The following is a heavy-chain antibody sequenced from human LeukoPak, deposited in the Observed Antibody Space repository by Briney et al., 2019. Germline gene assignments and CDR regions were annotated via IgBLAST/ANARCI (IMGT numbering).Heavy chain of an antibody. CDR3: ARTNYYETSGWASGLSPFDM. D-gene: IGHD3-22*01. Sequence: GESLKTSCKGSGNNFATHWIAWVRQTPGKGLEWIGVIYPVDSDTRYRPTFQGQVTTSVDNSTSTAYLQWSSLKASDTAIYYCARTNYYETSGWASGLSPFDMWGRGTMVTVSS. CDR1: GNNFATHW. V-gene: IGHV5-51*01. CDR2: IYPVDSDT. J-gene: IGHJ3*02.